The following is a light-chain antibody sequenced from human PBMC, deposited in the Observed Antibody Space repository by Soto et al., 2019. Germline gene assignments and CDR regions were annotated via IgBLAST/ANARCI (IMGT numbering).Light chain of an antibody. CDR1: SSDVGSFNL. V-gene: IGLV2-23*01. CDR3: CSYAGSSILV. J-gene: IGLJ2*01. Sequence: QLVLTQPASVSGSPGQSITISCTGTSSDVGSFNLVSWYQQYPGKAPKLMIYEDSKRPSGVSNRFSGSKSGSTASLIISGLQAEDEADYYCCSYAGSSILVFGGGTQLTVL. CDR2: EDS.